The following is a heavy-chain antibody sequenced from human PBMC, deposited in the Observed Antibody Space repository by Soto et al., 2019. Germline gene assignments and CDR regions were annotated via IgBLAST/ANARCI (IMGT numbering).Heavy chain of an antibody. CDR3: ARDSRVVVTAIEPRVFNY. J-gene: IGHJ4*02. CDR2: IWHDGSNK. CDR1: GFTFSSYG. D-gene: IGHD2-21*02. V-gene: IGHV3-33*01. Sequence: QVQVVETGGGVVQPGRSLRLSCAASGFTFSSYGMHWVRQAPGKGLEWVAVIWHDGSNKYYEDSVKGRFTISIDNSKNTLYLQMNSLGAEDTAVYYCARDSRVVVTAIEPRVFNYWGQGPLVTASS.